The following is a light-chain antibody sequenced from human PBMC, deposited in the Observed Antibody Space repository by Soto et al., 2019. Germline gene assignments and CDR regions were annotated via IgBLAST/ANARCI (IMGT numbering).Light chain of an antibody. CDR1: SSDVADYSF. J-gene: IGLJ1*01. CDR2: EVT. V-gene: IGLV2-8*01. Sequence: QSVLTQPPSASGSPGQSLTISCTGSSSDVADYSFISWYRQHPGKAPQVLIYEVTKRPAGVSPRFSGSKSGQTASLTVSGLQAEDEAVYYCSSYVGRRYFFGSGTKVTVL. CDR3: SSYVGRRYF.